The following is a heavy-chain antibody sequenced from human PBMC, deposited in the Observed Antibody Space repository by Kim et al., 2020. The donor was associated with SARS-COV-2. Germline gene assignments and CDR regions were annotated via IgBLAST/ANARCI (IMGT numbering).Heavy chain of an antibody. D-gene: IGHD3-3*01. Sequence: YADSVKGRFTISRDNSKNTLYLQMNSLRAEDTAVYYCAKDDYDFWSGSDYWGQGTLVTVSS. V-gene: IGHV3-23*01. CDR3: AKDDYDFWSGSDY. J-gene: IGHJ4*02.